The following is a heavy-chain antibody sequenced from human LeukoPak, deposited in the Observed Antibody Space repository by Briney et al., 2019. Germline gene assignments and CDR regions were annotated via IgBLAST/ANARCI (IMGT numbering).Heavy chain of an antibody. J-gene: IGHJ5*02. V-gene: IGHV1-69*04. Sequence: GASVKVSCKASGGTFSSYAISWVRQAPGQGLEWMGRIIPILGIANYAQKFQGRVTITADKSTSTAYMELSSLRSEDTAVYYCARGRGVLRYFDWLSGGWFDPWGQGTLVTVSS. CDR3: ARGRGVLRYFDWLSGGWFDP. CDR1: GGTFSSYA. D-gene: IGHD3-9*01. CDR2: IIPILGIA.